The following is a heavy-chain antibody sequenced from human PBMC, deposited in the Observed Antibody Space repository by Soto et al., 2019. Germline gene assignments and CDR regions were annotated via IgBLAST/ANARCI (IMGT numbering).Heavy chain of an antibody. Sequence: QVQLVESGGGVVQPGRSLRLSCVASGFTFSSYGMHWVRQAPGKGLEWVAIISYDGSNTYYADSVKGRFTISRDNSKITLYLQMNTLRADDTSVYYCAKEGGLSGSYYISSSYYFDYWGQGNLVTVSS. CDR2: ISYDGSNT. V-gene: IGHV3-30*18. D-gene: IGHD1-26*01. J-gene: IGHJ4*02. CDR3: AKEGGLSGSYYISSSYYFDY. CDR1: GFTFSSYG.